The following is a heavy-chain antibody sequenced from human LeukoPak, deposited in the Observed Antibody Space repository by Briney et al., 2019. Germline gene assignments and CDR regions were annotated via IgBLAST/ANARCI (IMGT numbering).Heavy chain of an antibody. CDR3: AKGSSMGPISFYLDY. J-gene: IGHJ4*02. Sequence: ASVTVSCTASGGTFTTCAIHWVRQAPGQRLEWMGMINTGDGDTIYSQKFQGRVTITRDTSANTAYLELDSLTSEDTAVYYCAKGSSMGPISFYLDYRGQGTLVAVSS. D-gene: IGHD5-24*01. V-gene: IGHV1-3*04. CDR2: INTGDGDT. CDR1: GGTFTTCA.